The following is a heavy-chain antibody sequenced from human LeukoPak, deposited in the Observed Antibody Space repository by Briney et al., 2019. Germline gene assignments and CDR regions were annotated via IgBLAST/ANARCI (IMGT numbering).Heavy chain of an antibody. Sequence: PGGSLRLSCAASGFTFDDYTMHWVRQAPGKGLEWVSGISWNSGSIGYADSVKGRFTISRDNAKNSLYLQMNSLRAEDTAVYYCARGAFDIWGQGTMVTVSS. CDR1: GFTFDDYT. CDR3: ARGAFDI. J-gene: IGHJ3*02. CDR2: ISWNSGSI. V-gene: IGHV3-9*01.